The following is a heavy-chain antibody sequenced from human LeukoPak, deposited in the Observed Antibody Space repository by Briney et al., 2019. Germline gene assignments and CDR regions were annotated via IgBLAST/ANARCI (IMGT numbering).Heavy chain of an antibody. CDR3: AELGITMIGGV. Sequence: GGSLRLSCAASGFTVGSNYMSWVRQAPGKGLEWVSYISSSGSTIYYADSVKGRFTISRDNAKNSLYLQMNSLRAEDTAVYYCAELGITMIGGVWGKGTTVTISS. J-gene: IGHJ6*04. D-gene: IGHD3-10*02. CDR2: ISSSGSTI. CDR1: GFTVGSNY. V-gene: IGHV3-11*04.